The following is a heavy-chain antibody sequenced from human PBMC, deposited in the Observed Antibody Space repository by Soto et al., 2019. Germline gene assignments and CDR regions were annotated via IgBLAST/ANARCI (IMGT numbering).Heavy chain of an antibody. CDR3: ASLYDSSGYYIIYYWYFDL. V-gene: IGHV4-59*01. D-gene: IGHD3-22*01. J-gene: IGHJ2*01. CDR1: GGSISSDY. CDR2: IYYSGST. Sequence: SETLSLTCTVSGGSISSDYWSWIRQPPGKGLEWIGYIYYSGSTNYNPSLKSRVTISVDTSKNQFSLKLSSVTAADTAVYSCASLYDSSGYYIIYYWYFDLWGRGTLVTVSS.